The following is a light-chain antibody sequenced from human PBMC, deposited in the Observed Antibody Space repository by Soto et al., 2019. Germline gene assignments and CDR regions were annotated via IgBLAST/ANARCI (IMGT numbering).Light chain of an antibody. V-gene: IGLV6-57*04. J-gene: IGLJ2*01. Sequence: NFMLTQPHSVSESPGKTVTISCTRSSGSIASNYVQWYQQRPGSAPTTVIYEDNQRPSGVPDRFSGSIDSSSNSASLTISGLKTEDEADYYCQSYVSIVVFGGGTKVTVL. CDR3: QSYVSIVV. CDR1: SGSIASNY. CDR2: EDN.